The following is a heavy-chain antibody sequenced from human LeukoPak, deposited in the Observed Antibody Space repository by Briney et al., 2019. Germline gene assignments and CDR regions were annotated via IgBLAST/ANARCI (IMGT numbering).Heavy chain of an antibody. CDR3: AREVWHYED. CDR1: GYTFTANY. Sequence: GASVKVSCEASGYTFTANYLHWLRQAPGQGLEWMGWIYPSSGDTEYARRFQGRVTMTRDTSIRTAYMEVTRLTSDDTAVYYCAREVWHYEDWGQGTLVTVSS. D-gene: IGHD3-3*01. J-gene: IGHJ4*02. CDR2: IYPSSGDT. V-gene: IGHV1-2*02.